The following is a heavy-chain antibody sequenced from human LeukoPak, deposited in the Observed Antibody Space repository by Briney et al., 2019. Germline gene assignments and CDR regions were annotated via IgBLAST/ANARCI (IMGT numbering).Heavy chain of an antibody. D-gene: IGHD3-9*01. V-gene: IGHV3-21*01. CDR1: GFTFSYYG. CDR3: ATAYDILTGYSNYYYYYMDV. Sequence: TGGSLRLSCAASGFTFSYYGMNWVRQAPGKGLEWVSPISSSSSYIYYADSVKGRFTISRDNAKNSLYLQMNSLRAEDTAVYYCATAYDILTGYSNYYYYYMDVWGKGTTVTVSS. CDR2: ISSSSSYI. J-gene: IGHJ6*03.